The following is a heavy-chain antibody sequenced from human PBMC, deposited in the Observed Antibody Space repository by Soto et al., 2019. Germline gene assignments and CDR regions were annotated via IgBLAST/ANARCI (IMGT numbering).Heavy chain of an antibody. J-gene: IGHJ4*02. CDR2: IYYSGST. D-gene: IGHD3-16*01. CDR3: ARNYGRRESRQFDY. Sequence: SETLSLTCTVSGGSISSSSYYWGWIRQPPGKGLEWIGSIYYSGSTYYNPSLKSRVTISVDTSKNQFSLKLSSVTAADTAVYYCARNYGRRESRQFDYWGQGTLVTVAS. V-gene: IGHV4-39*01. CDR1: GGSISSSSYY.